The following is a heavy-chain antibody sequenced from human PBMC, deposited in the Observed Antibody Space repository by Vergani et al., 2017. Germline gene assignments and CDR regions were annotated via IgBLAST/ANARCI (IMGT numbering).Heavy chain of an antibody. J-gene: IGHJ4*01. CDR1: GLTLTDFA. D-gene: IGHD2/OR15-2a*01. CDR2: IRYDGSNK. Sequence: QVQLVESGGGVVQPGRSLRLSCAASGLTLTDFAVHWVRQPPGKGLEWVAFIRYDGSNKYYADSVKGRFSISRDNSKNTVFLQMHSLRAEDTAIYYCVKEKIDLGSYFFDSWGHGILVTVSS. CDR3: VKEKIDLGSYFFDS. V-gene: IGHV3-30*02.